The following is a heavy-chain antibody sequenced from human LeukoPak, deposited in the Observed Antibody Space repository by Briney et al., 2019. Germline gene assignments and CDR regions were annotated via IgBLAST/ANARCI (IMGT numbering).Heavy chain of an antibody. Sequence: GGSLRLSCAASGFTFSYYSMNWVRQAPGKGLEWVSSISGSSSYIYYADSLKGRFTISRDNAKNSLYLHMNSLRAEDTAVYYCARSPGNSPYYFDYWGQGTLATVSS. CDR2: ISGSSSYI. D-gene: IGHD4-23*01. V-gene: IGHV3-21*01. J-gene: IGHJ4*02. CDR3: ARSPGNSPYYFDY. CDR1: GFTFSYYS.